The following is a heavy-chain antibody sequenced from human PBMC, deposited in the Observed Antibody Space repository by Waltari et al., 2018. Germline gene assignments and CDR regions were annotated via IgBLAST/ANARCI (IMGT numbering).Heavy chain of an antibody. J-gene: IGHJ4*02. Sequence: EVQLLESGGGLVQPGGSLRLSCAASGFTFSSYAMSWVRQAPGKGLEWVSAISGSGGSTYYADSVKGRFTISRDNSKNTLYLQMNSLRAEDTAVYYCASLSGSCSSTSCYDFDYWGQGTLVTVSS. CDR2: ISGSGGST. CDR3: ASLSGSCSSTSCYDFDY. D-gene: IGHD2-2*01. CDR1: GFTFSSYA. V-gene: IGHV3-23*01.